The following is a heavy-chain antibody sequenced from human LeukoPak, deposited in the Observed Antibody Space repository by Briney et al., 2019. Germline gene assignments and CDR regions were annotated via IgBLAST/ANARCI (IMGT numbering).Heavy chain of an antibody. Sequence: SETLSLTCTVSGTSITSYYWNWIRQAPGQGPEWIGYGHYSGNTKYNPPLKSRVTISVDTSKNQFSLRLSSVTAADKAVYFCAKWASDNRAFDLWGQGTLVTVSS. CDR2: GHYSGNT. D-gene: IGHD2-8*01. CDR1: GTSITSYY. J-gene: IGHJ4*02. CDR3: AKWASDNRAFDL. V-gene: IGHV4-59*08.